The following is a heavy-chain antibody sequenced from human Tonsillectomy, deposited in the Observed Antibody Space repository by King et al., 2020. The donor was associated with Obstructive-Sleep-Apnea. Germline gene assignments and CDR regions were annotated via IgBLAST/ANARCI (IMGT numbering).Heavy chain of an antibody. CDR2: ICGSGSST. V-gene: IGHV3-23*04. J-gene: IGHJ4*02. D-gene: IGHD6-19*01. CDR1: GFTFSSYA. CDR3: AKVGDNSGWLFYFDY. Sequence: VQLVESGRGLVHPGGSLRLSCAASGFTFSSYAMTWVRQAPGKGLEWVSAICGSGSSTYYADSVKGRFTISRDNSKNTLYLQMNSLRAEDTAVYYCAKVGDNSGWLFYFDYWGQGTLVTVSS.